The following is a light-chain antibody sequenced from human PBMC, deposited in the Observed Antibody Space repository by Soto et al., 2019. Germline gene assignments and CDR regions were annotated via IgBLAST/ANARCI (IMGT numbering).Light chain of an antibody. V-gene: IGKV3D-20*01. CDR1: QSVSSSY. CDR2: DAS. CDR3: QQYGSSPVT. Sequence: EIVLTHSPATLSLSPGERATLSCGASQSVSSSYLAWYQQKPGLAPRPLIYDASSRATGIPDRFSGSGSGTDFTLTISRLEPEDFAVYYCQQYGSSPVTFGQGTRWIS. J-gene: IGKJ1*01.